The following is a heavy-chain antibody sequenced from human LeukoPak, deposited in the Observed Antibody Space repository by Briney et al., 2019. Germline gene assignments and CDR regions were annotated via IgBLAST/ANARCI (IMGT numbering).Heavy chain of an antibody. CDR2: IIPIFGTA. D-gene: IGHD3-22*01. J-gene: IGHJ5*02. CDR3: ARDLGQYYDTSDNWFDP. V-gene: IGHV1-69*05. CDR1: GGTFSSYA. Sequence: ASVKVSCKASGGTFSSYAISWVRQAPGQGLEWMGGIIPIFGTANYAQKFQGRVTMTRDMSTSTVYMELSSLRAEDTAVYYCARDLGQYYDTSDNWFDPWGQGTLVTVSS.